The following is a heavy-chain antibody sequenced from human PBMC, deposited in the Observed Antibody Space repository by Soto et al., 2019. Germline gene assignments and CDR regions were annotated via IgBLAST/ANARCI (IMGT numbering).Heavy chain of an antibody. D-gene: IGHD3-9*01. V-gene: IGHV1-69*04. CDR3: AREGVLRYFDWSDIYYFDY. Sequence: ASVKVSCKASGGTFSSYTISWVRQAPGQGLEWMGRIIPILGIANYAQKFQGRVTITADKSTSTAYMELSSLRSEDTAVYYCAREGVLRYFDWSDIYYFDYWGQGTLVTVSS. CDR2: IIPILGIA. J-gene: IGHJ4*02. CDR1: GGTFSSYT.